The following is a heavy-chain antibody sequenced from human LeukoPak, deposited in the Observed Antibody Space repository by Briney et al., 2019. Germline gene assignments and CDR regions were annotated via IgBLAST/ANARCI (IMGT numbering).Heavy chain of an antibody. Sequence: PGGSLRLSCAASGFTFSSYAMHWVRQAPGKGLEWVAVISYDGSNKYYADSVKGRFTISRDNSKNTLYLQMNSLRAEDTAVYYCAKAGDVVSPVVPAAFDWFDPRGQGTLVTVSS. CDR1: GFTFSSYA. V-gene: IGHV3-30*07. J-gene: IGHJ5*02. CDR2: ISYDGSNK. D-gene: IGHD2-2*01. CDR3: AKAGDVVSPVVPAAFDWFDP.